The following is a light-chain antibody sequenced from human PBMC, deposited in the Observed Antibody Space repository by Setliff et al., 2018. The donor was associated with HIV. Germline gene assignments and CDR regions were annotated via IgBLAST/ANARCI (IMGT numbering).Light chain of an antibody. J-gene: IGLJ2*01. CDR3: TSYTTSSTLVV. CDR1: SSDVGGYNY. CDR2: EVS. V-gene: IGLV2-14*01. Sequence: QSALTQPASVSGSPGQSITISCTGTSSDVGGYNYVSWYQQHPGKAPKLMIHEVSNRPPGVSNRSSGSKSGNTASLTISGLRAEDEANYYCTSYTTSSTLVVFGGGTKVTVL.